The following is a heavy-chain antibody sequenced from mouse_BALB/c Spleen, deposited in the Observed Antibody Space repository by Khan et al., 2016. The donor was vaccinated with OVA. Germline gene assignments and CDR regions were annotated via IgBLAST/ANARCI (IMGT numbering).Heavy chain of an antibody. CDR3: ARAYYRFNGYYAIDY. D-gene: IGHD2-14*01. CDR1: GFSLSRYD. Sequence: VQLVESGPGLVAPSQSLSITCTVSGFSLSRYDIHWVRQPPGKGLEWLGVIWGGGGTDFNSTLKIRLSISKDNSKSQVFLKMNSLQTDDTAMYYCARAYYRFNGYYAIDYWGQGTSVTVSS. CDR2: IWGGGGT. J-gene: IGHJ4*01. V-gene: IGHV2-6-4*01.